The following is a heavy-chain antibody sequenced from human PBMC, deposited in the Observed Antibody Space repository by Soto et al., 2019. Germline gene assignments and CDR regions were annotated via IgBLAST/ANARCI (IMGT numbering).Heavy chain of an antibody. D-gene: IGHD2-2*01. CDR3: ARPDCSSTSCYAPPGWHAFDI. V-gene: IGHV3-33*01. Sequence: VQLVESGGGVVQPGRSLRLSCAASGFTFSSYGMHWVRQAPGKGLEWVAVIWYDGSNKYYADSVKGRFTISRDNSKNTLYLQMNSLRAEDTAVYYCARPDCSSTSCYAPPGWHAFDIWGQGTMVTVSS. CDR1: GFTFSSYG. CDR2: IWYDGSNK. J-gene: IGHJ3*02.